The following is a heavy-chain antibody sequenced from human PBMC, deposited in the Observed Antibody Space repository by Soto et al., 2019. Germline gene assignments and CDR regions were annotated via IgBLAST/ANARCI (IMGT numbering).Heavy chain of an antibody. J-gene: IGHJ3*02. D-gene: IGHD6-19*01. CDR1: GYTLTELS. Sequence: ASVKVSCKVSGYTLTELSMHWVRQAPGKGLEWMGGFDPEDGETIYAQKLQGRVTMTTDTATSTAYMELRSLRSDDTAIYYCARANKWLTARLDAFDIWGQGTMVTVSS. CDR3: ARANKWLTARLDAFDI. CDR2: FDPEDGET. V-gene: IGHV1-24*01.